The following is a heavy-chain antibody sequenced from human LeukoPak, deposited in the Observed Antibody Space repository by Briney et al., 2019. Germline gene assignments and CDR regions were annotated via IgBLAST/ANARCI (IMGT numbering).Heavy chain of an antibody. J-gene: IGHJ4*02. CDR3: AREDGYNVVDY. D-gene: IGHD5-24*01. Sequence: GGSLRLSCAASGFTFSDYYMSWIRQAPGKGLEWVSYISSSSSTIYYADSVKGRLTISRDNAKNSLYLQMNSLRAEDTAVYYCAREDGYNVVDYWGQGTLVTVSS. CDR1: GFTFSDYY. V-gene: IGHV3-11*04. CDR2: ISSSSSTI.